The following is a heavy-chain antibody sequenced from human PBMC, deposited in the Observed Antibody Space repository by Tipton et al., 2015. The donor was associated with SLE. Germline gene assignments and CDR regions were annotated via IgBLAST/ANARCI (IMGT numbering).Heavy chain of an antibody. Sequence: TLSLTCTVSGGSISSYYWSWLRQPPGKGLEWIGYIYYSGSTNYNPSLKSRVTISVDTSKNQFSLKLSSVTAADTAVYYCARGTKLGNHYYYYYMDVWGKGTTVTVSS. J-gene: IGHJ6*03. CDR2: IYYSGST. V-gene: IGHV4-59*01. CDR3: ARGTKLGNHYYYYYMDV. CDR1: GGSISSYY. D-gene: IGHD7-27*01.